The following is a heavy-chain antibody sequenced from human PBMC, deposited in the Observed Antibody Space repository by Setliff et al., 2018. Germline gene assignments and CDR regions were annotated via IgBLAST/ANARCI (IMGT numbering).Heavy chain of an antibody. CDR1: GFTFSTYR. V-gene: IGHV3-33*08. Sequence: GGSLRLSCAASGFTFSTYRMHWVRQAPGKGLEWVAVIWDDGVKKYHADSVKGRFTISRDNSKNSLYLQMNSLRAEDTAVYYCARVYSGYDPNHYFDYWGQGTLVTVSS. D-gene: IGHD5-12*01. CDR2: IWDDGVKK. CDR3: ARVYSGYDPNHYFDY. J-gene: IGHJ4*02.